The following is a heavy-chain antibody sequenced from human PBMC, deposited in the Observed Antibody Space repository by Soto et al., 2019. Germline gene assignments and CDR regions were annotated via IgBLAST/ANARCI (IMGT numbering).Heavy chain of an antibody. CDR2: IYYSGST. Sequence: PTETLSLTCTVSGGSISSYYWSWIRQPPGKGLEWIGYIYYSGSTNYNPSLKSRVTISVDTSKNQFSLKLSSVTAADTAVYYCARERFYHDSSGYNDAFDIWGQGTMVTVSS. CDR1: GGSISSYY. D-gene: IGHD3-22*01. V-gene: IGHV4-59*01. CDR3: ARERFYHDSSGYNDAFDI. J-gene: IGHJ3*02.